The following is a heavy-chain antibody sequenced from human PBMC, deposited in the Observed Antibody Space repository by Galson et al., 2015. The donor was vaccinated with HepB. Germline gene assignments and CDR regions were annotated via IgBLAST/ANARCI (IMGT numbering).Heavy chain of an antibody. CDR3: ARECPRGATLDY. CDR1: GGSISDYY. Sequence: TLSLTCTVSGGSISDYYWSWIRQHPGKGLEWIGYIYYSGSTYYNPSLKSRVTISVDTSKNRFSLKLSSVTAADTAVYYCARECPRGATLDYWGQGTLVTVSS. CDR2: IYYSGST. J-gene: IGHJ4*02. D-gene: IGHD1-26*01. V-gene: IGHV4-31*03.